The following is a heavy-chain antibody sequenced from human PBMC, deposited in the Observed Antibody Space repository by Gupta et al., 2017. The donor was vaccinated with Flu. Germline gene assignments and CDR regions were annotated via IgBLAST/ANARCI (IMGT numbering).Heavy chain of an antibody. D-gene: IGHD3-16*01. J-gene: IGHJ3*02. CDR1: GFPVSSHY. CDR2: IYSGGST. Sequence: EVQLVETGGGLIQPGGSLRLSCAASGFPVSSHYMSWVRQAPGKGLEWVSVIYSGGSTYYADSVKGRFTISRDNSKNTLYLQMNSLRAEDTAVYYCARVRRRHNGEVAAFDIWGQGTMVTVSS. CDR3: ARVRRRHNGEVAAFDI. V-gene: IGHV3-53*02.